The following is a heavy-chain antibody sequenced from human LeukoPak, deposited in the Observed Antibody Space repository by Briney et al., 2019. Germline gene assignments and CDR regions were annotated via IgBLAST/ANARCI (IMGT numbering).Heavy chain of an antibody. D-gene: IGHD6-19*01. CDR1: GFTVSSNY. V-gene: IGHV3-53*01. J-gene: IGHJ4*02. CDR3: ARGSGAVAGDFDY. Sequence: GGSRRLSCAASGFTVSSNYMSWVRQAPGKGLEWVSVIYSGGSTYYADAVKGGFTISRDNSKNTLYLQMNSLRAEDTAVYYCARGSGAVAGDFDYWGQGTLVTVSS. CDR2: IYSGGST.